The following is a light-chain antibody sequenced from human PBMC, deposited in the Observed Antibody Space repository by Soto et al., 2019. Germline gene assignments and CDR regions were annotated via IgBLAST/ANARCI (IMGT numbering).Light chain of an antibody. CDR2: GAS. Sequence: VLTQSPGTLSLSPGEGATLSCRASETITTSYLHWYQQKPGQAPRLLIYGASHRATGIPDRFSGSGSGTDFTLIISRLEPEDVAVYYCQQYSSSPAVTFGPGNKV. J-gene: IGKJ3*01. CDR3: QQYSSSPAVT. CDR1: ETITTSY. V-gene: IGKV3-20*01.